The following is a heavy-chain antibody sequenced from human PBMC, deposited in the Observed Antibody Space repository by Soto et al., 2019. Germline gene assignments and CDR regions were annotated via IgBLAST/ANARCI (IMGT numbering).Heavy chain of an antibody. CDR1: GDTVSSNSVA. D-gene: IGHD2-15*01. CDR3: ARSAEDSDYYYYGMDV. J-gene: IGHJ6*02. V-gene: IGHV6-1*01. Sequence: SQTLSLTCVGSGDTVSSNSVAWNWVRQSPSRGLEWLGRTYYRSRWYRYYAVSVRSRIDINADTSKNQVSLQLNSVTPEDTAVYYCARSAEDSDYYYYGMDVWGQGTTVTVSS. CDR2: TYYRSRWYR.